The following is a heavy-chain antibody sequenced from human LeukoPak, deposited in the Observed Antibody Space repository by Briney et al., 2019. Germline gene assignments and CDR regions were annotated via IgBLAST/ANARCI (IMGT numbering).Heavy chain of an antibody. D-gene: IGHD3-10*01. CDR3: ASPVLLWFGELLFRPMDV. J-gene: IGHJ6*04. Sequence: GGSLRLSCAASGFTFSDYYMSWIRQAPGKGLEWVSYISSSGSTIYYADSVKGRFTISRDNAKYSLYLQMNSLRAEDTAVYYCASPVLLWFGELLFRPMDVWGKGTTVTVSS. CDR1: GFTFSDYY. CDR2: ISSSGSTI. V-gene: IGHV3-11*04.